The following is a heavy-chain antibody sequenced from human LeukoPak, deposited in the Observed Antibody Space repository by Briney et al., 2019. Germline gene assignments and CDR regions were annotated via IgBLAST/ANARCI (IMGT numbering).Heavy chain of an antibody. CDR1: GYTFTGYY. Sequence: ASVKVSCKASGYTFTGYYMHWVRQAPGQGLEWMGWINPNSGGTNYAQKFQGRVTMTRDTSISTAYTELSRLRSDDTAVYYCARDLRGYYDSSGDAFDIWGQGTMVTVSS. D-gene: IGHD3-22*01. CDR3: ARDLRGYYDSSGDAFDI. J-gene: IGHJ3*02. CDR2: INPNSGGT. V-gene: IGHV1-2*02.